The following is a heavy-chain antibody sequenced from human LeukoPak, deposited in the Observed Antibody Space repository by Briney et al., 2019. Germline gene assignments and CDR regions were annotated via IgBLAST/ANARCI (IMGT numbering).Heavy chain of an antibody. CDR2: INPSGGST. CDR3: ARERRYYVGWFDP. D-gene: IGHD3-10*02. J-gene: IGHJ5*02. V-gene: IGHV1-46*01. CDR1: GYTFTGYY. Sequence: ASVKVSCKASGYTFTGYYMHWVRQAPGQGLEWMGIINPSGGSTSYAQKFQGRVTMTRDMSTSTVYMELSSLRSEDTAVYYCARERRYYVGWFDPWGQGTLVTVSS.